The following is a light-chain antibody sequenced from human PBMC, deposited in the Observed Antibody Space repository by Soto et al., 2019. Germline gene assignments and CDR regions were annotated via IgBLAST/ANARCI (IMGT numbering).Light chain of an antibody. CDR1: QSVSSN. CDR3: QQYTNWPPIT. CDR2: GAS. J-gene: IGKJ5*01. V-gene: IGKV3-15*01. Sequence: EIVMTQSPATLSVSPGERATLSCRASQSVSSNLAWYQQKPGQAPRLLIYGASTRATGIPARFSGSWSGTEFTLTISSLQSEAFAVYYCQQYTNWPPITFGQGTRLEIK.